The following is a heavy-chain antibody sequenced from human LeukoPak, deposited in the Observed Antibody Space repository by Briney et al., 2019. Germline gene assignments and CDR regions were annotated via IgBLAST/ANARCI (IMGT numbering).Heavy chain of an antibody. J-gene: IGHJ4*02. CDR2: ISYDGSNK. CDR3: ASYVISGSYFDY. D-gene: IGHD1-26*01. V-gene: IGHV3-30-3*01. Sequence: GRSLRLSCAASGFTFSSYAMHWVRQAPGKGLEWVAVISYDGSNKYYADSVKGRFTISSDNSKNTLYLQMNSLRAEDTAVYYCASYVISGSYFDYWGQGTLVTVSS. CDR1: GFTFSSYA.